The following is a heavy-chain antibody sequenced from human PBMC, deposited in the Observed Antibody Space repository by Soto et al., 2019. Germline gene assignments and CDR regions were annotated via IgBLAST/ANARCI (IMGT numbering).Heavy chain of an antibody. CDR1: GGTFSSYA. V-gene: IGHV1-69*06. Sequence: SVKVSCKASGGTFSSYAISWVRQAPGQGLEWMGGIIPIFGTANYAQKFQGRVTITADKSTSTAYMELSSLRSEDTAVYYCASVYYYDSSGYYYPYFDYWGQGTLVTVSS. J-gene: IGHJ4*02. CDR2: IIPIFGTA. CDR3: ASVYYYDSSGYYYPYFDY. D-gene: IGHD3-22*01.